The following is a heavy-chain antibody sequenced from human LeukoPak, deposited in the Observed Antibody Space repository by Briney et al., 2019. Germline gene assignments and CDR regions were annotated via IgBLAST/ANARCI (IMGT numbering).Heavy chain of an antibody. CDR2: TYYRSKWYN. Sequence: SQTLSLTCAISGDSVSSNSASWNWIRQSPSRGLEWLGRTYYRSKWYNDYAVSVKSRITINPDTSKNQFSLQLNSVTPEDTAVYYCARAPVYYDSSGLGDYYYYMDVWGKGTTVTVSS. CDR1: GDSVSSNSAS. CDR3: ARAPVYYDSSGLGDYYYYMDV. D-gene: IGHD3-22*01. J-gene: IGHJ6*03. V-gene: IGHV6-1*01.